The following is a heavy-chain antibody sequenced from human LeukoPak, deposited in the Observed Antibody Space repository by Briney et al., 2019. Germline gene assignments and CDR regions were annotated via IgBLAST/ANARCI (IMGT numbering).Heavy chain of an antibody. CDR2: IYYSGST. CDR3: ARSHGSGSYYRPPVNYYFDY. CDR1: GGSISSYY. D-gene: IGHD3-10*01. V-gene: IGHV4-59*01. J-gene: IGHJ4*02. Sequence: SETLSLTCSVSGGSISSYYWSWIRQPPGKGLEWIGYIYYSGSTNYNPSLKSRVTISVDTSKNQFSLKLSSVTAADTAVYYCARSHGSGSYYRPPVNYYFDYWGQGILVTVSS.